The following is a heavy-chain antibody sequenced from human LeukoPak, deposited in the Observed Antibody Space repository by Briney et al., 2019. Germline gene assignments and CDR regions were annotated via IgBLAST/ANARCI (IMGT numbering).Heavy chain of an antibody. J-gene: IGHJ3*02. V-gene: IGHV3-23*01. CDR2: MSGSGGST. CDR3: AKDREYSYVYDAFYI. CDR1: GFTFSSYA. D-gene: IGHD3-16*01. Sequence: GGSLRLSCAASGFTFSSYAMSWVRQAPGKGLEWVSGMSGSGGSTYYADSVKGRFTISRDNSKNTLYLQMNTLRAEDTAVYYCAKDREYSYVYDAFYIWGQGTLVTVSS.